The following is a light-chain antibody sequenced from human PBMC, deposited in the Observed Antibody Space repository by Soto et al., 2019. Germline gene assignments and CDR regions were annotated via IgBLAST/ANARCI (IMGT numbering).Light chain of an antibody. Sequence: DIQMTQSPSSVSASVGDTVTITCRASQGISNFLAWFQQKPGKAPKSLIYGASSLQSGVPSNFSGSGSDTDFTLTISSLQPEDSATYFCQQYHSFPVTFGGGTNVVIK. CDR3: QQYHSFPVT. V-gene: IGKV1-16*02. J-gene: IGKJ4*01. CDR1: QGISNF. CDR2: GAS.